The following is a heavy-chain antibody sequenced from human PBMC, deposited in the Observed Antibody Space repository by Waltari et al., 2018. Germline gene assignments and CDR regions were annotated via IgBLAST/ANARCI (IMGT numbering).Heavy chain of an antibody. J-gene: IGHJ4*02. CDR1: GFTFSSYE. CDR3: TRERSVTGKGNLDY. CDR2: ISSGGSNI. V-gene: IGHV3-48*03. Sequence: EVQLVESGGGLVRTGGSLSLSCSAVGFTFSSYELNWVRQAPGKGLEWVSYISSGGSNIFYAESVKGRFTISRDNAKNSLYLQMNSLRVEDTAVYYCTRERSVTGKGNLDYWGQGTLVTVSS. D-gene: IGHD3-10*01.